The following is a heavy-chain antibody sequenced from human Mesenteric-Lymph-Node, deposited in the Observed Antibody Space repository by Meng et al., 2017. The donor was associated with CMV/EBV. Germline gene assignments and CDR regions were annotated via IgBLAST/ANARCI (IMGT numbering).Heavy chain of an antibody. Sequence: GSLRLSCAVYGGSFSGYYWSWIRQPPGKGLEWIGEINHSGSTNYNPSLKSRVTISVDTSKNQFSLKLSAVTAADTAVYYGARVVDRNGDPLGMDVWGQGTPVTVSS. CDR2: INHSGST. V-gene: IGHV4-34*01. CDR1: GGSFSGYY. J-gene: IGHJ6*02. CDR3: ARVVDRNGDPLGMDV. D-gene: IGHD3-10*01.